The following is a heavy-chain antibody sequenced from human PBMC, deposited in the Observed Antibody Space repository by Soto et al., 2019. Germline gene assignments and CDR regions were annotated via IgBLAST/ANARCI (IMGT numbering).Heavy chain of an antibody. V-gene: IGHV4-38-2*01. Sequence: SLTCAVSGYSISSGYYWGWIRQPPGKGLEWIGSIYHSGSTYYNPSLKSRVTISVDTSKNQFSLELSSVTAADTAVYYCARAQTLYCSSTRCLRLDPFDYWGQGTLDTVST. CDR1: GYSISSGYY. CDR2: IYHSGST. CDR3: ARAQTLYCSSTRCLRLDPFDY. D-gene: IGHD2-2*01. J-gene: IGHJ4*02.